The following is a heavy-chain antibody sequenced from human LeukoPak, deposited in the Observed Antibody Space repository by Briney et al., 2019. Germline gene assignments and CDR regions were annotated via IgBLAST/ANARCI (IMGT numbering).Heavy chain of an antibody. CDR3: ARDSITLPGIGWDY. V-gene: IGHV1-2*02. J-gene: IGHJ4*02. CDR1: GYTFTGYY. Sequence: ASVRVSCKASGYTFTGYYMHWVRQAPGQGLEWMGWINPSSGDTKYAQKFQGRVTVTRDTSISTAYMELSRLRSDDTAVYYCARDSITLPGIGWDYWGQGTLVTVSS. CDR2: INPSSGDT. D-gene: IGHD6-19*01.